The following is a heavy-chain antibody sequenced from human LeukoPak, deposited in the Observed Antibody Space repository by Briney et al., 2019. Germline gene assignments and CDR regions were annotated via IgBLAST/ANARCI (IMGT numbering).Heavy chain of an antibody. V-gene: IGHV1-18*01. J-gene: IGHJ4*02. Sequence: GASVKVSCKASGYTFTDYAINGVRQAPGQGLEWMGRISVYNGNTNYAQKLQGRVTMTTDTSTSTAYMELRSLRSDDTAVYYCARDPPDIVVVPAARPLRYWGQGTLVTVSS. CDR2: ISVYNGNT. CDR3: ARDPPDIVVVPAARPLRY. CDR1: GYTFTDYA. D-gene: IGHD2-2*01.